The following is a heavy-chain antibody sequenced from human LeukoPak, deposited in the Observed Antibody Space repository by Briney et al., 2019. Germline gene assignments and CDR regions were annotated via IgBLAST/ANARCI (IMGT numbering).Heavy chain of an antibody. D-gene: IGHD6-19*01. CDR1: GGTFSSYA. J-gene: IGHJ4*02. V-gene: IGHV1-18*01. CDR2: ISAYNGNT. CDR3: ARGLRYSSGWYFDY. Sequence: ASVKVSCKASGGTFSSYAISWVRQAPGQGLEWMGWISAYNGNTNYAQKLQGRVTMTTDTSTSTAYMELRSLRSDDTAVYYCARGLRYSSGWYFDYWGQGTLVTVSS.